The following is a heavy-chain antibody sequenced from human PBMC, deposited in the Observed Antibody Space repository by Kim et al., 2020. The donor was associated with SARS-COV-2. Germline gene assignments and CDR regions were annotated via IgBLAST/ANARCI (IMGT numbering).Heavy chain of an antibody. CDR2: IKSKTDGGTT. J-gene: IGHJ6*02. D-gene: IGHD2-15*01. V-gene: IGHV3-15*01. Sequence: GGSLRLSCAASGFTFSNAWMSWVRQAPGKGLEWVGRIKSKTDGGTTDYAAPVKGRFTISRDDSKNTLYLQMNSLKTEDTAVYYCTTGGVVVAASYYYYYGMDVWGQGTTVTVSS. CDR1: GFTFSNAW. CDR3: TTGGVVVAASYYYYYGMDV.